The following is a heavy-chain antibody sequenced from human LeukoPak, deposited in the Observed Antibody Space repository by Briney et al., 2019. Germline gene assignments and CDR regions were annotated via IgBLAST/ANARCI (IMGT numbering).Heavy chain of an antibody. D-gene: IGHD5-12*01. CDR1: GFTFSNYW. J-gene: IGHJ6*03. CDR2: IKEDGSEK. V-gene: IGHV3-7*01. CDR3: AREEMDIVATIRRSSDFYYYYYMDV. Sequence: GGSLRLSCAASGFTFSNYWMTWVRQAPGKGLEWVANIKEDGSEKYYVDSVKGRFTISRDNAKNSLYLQMNSLRAEDTAVYYCAREEMDIVATIRRSSDFYYYYYMDVWGKGTTVTVS.